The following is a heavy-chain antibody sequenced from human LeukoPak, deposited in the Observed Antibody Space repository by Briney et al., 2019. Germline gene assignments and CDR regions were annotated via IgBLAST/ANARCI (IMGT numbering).Heavy chain of an antibody. V-gene: IGHV1-2*02. Sequence: ASVKLSCKASVYTFTSYAMNWVRQAPGHALECMICLNPHSGGTICAQMFRDRVTLNRDTSMSTAYMELRRLRSGHTPVFFCARVGLQQWLRRQSDDFDIWGQGTMVTVSS. CDR2: LNPHSGGT. CDR1: VYTFTSYA. CDR3: ARVGLQQWLRRQSDDFDI. D-gene: IGHD6-19*01. J-gene: IGHJ3*02.